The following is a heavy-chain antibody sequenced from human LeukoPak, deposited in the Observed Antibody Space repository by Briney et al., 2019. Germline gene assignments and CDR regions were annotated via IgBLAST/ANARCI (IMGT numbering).Heavy chain of an antibody. D-gene: IGHD6-13*01. CDR2: IYYSGST. V-gene: IGHV4-39*01. Sequence: SETLSLTCTVSGGSISSSSYYWGWIRQPPGKGLEWIGSIYYSGSTYYNPSLKSRVTISVDTSKNQFSLKLSSVTAADTAVYYCARSYRYDSSSWYYWGQGTLVTVSS. CDR3: ARSYRYDSSSWYY. CDR1: GGSISSSSYY. J-gene: IGHJ4*02.